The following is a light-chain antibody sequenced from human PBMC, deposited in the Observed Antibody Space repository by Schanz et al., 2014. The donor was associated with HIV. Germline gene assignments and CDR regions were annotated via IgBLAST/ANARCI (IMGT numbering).Light chain of an antibody. CDR1: QYISSW. J-gene: IGKJ2*01. CDR3: QQSHTYPYI. V-gene: IGKV1-5*03. CDR2: TAS. Sequence: DIQMTQSPSTLSAFVGDRVTITCRASQYISSWLAWYQQKPGKAPELLIYTASTLESGVPPRFSGSGSGTEFTLTISGLQPDDFATYYCQQSHTYPYIFGQGTRLEIK.